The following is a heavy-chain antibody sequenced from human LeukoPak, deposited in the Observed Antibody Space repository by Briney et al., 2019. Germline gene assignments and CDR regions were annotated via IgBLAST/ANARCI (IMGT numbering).Heavy chain of an antibody. D-gene: IGHD4-23*01. V-gene: IGHV3-33*01. J-gene: IGHJ5*02. CDR2: IWYDGSNK. CDR3: ATDYYGGNSGQFAR. Sequence: GRSLRLSCAASGFTFSSYGMHWVRQAPGKGLEWVAVIWYDGSNKYYADSVKGRFTISRDNSKNTLYLQMNSLGSEDTALYYCATDYYGGNSGQFARWGQGTLVTVSS. CDR1: GFTFSSYG.